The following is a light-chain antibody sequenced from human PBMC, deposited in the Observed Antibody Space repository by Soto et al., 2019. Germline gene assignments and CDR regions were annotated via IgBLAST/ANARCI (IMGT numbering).Light chain of an antibody. V-gene: IGKV1-39*01. J-gene: IGKJ1*01. CDR1: QNIDMY. CDR2: GAS. CDR3: QHTFNSPPWT. Sequence: DIHMTQSPSSLSASVGDTVTITCRASQNIDMYLNWYQQKPGKAPRVLISGASNLQSGVPSRFSGSGSGTDFTLTISSLQSEDFASYFCQHTFNSPPWTFGQGTKV.